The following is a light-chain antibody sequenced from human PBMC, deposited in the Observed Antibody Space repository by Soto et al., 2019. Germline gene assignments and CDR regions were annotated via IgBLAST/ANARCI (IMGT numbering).Light chain of an antibody. CDR1: QSVSSN. CDR3: QQYNNWPYT. J-gene: IGKJ2*01. Sequence: EIVMTQSPATLSVSPGERDTLSCRASQSVSSNLAWYQQKPGQAPRLLIYGASTRATGIPARFSGSGSGTEFTLTISSLQSEDFAVYYCQQYNNWPYTFGQGTKREIK. V-gene: IGKV3-15*01. CDR2: GAS.